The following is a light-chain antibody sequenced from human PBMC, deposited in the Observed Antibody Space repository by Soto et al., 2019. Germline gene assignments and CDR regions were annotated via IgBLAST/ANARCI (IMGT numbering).Light chain of an antibody. CDR1: QSVSSN. J-gene: IGKJ1*01. CDR2: GAS. Sequence: EIVMTQSPATLSVSPGXRATLSCRASQSVSSNLAWYQQKPGQAPRLLIYGASTRATGIPARFSGSGSGTEFTLTISSLQSEDFAVYYCQQYNNWPPRVTWTFGQGTK. CDR3: QQYNNWPPRVTWT. V-gene: IGKV3-15*01.